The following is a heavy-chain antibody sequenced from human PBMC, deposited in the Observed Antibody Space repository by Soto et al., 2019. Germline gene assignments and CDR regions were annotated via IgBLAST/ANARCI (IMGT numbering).Heavy chain of an antibody. D-gene: IGHD2-15*01. CDR3: AKEAVVVAAYYFDY. V-gene: IGHV3-30*18. CDR1: GFTFSSYG. Sequence: GSLRLSCAASGFTFSSYGMHWVRQAPGKGLEWVAVISYDGSNKYYADSVKGRFTISRDNSKNTLYLQMNSLRAEDTAVYYCAKEAVVVAAYYFDYWGQGTLVTVSS. J-gene: IGHJ4*02. CDR2: ISYDGSNK.